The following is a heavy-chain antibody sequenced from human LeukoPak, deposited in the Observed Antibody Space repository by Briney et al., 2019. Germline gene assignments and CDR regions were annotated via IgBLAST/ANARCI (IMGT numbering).Heavy chain of an antibody. CDR2: IYYSGST. CDR1: GGSISSYY. V-gene: IGHV4-59*01. D-gene: IGHD2-2*01. Sequence: PSETLSLTCTVSGGSISSYYWSWIRQPPGKGLEWIGYIYYSGSTNYNPSLKSRVTISVDTSKNQFSLKLSSVTAADTAVYYCAREYPRWYFDLWGRGTLVTVSS. J-gene: IGHJ2*01. CDR3: AREYPRWYFDL.